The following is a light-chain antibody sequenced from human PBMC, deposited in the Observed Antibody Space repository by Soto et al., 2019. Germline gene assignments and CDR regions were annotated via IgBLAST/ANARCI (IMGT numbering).Light chain of an antibody. V-gene: IGLV1-51*01. CDR2: DNN. Sequence: QSVLTQPPSVSAAPGQKVTIPCSGGSSNIGNNYVSWYQQLPGTAPKPLIYDNNKRPSGIPDRFSGSKSGTSATLGITGLQTGDEADYYCGTWDSSLSAGVFGGGTKVTVL. CDR3: GTWDSSLSAGV. CDR1: SSNIGNNY. J-gene: IGLJ2*01.